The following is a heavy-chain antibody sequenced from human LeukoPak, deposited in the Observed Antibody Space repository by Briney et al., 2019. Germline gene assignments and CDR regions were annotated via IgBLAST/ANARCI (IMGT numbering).Heavy chain of an antibody. V-gene: IGHV3-53*01. CDR1: GFTVSSNY. D-gene: IGHD6-13*01. CDR3: ARDSSSWTGYFDY. CDR2: IYSGGST. J-gene: IGHJ4*02. Sequence: PGGSLRLSCAASGFTVSSNYMSWVRRPPGKGLKGVSVIYSGGSTYYADSVKGRFTISRDNSKNTLYLQMNSLRAEDTAVYYCARDSSSWTGYFDYWGQGTLVTVSS.